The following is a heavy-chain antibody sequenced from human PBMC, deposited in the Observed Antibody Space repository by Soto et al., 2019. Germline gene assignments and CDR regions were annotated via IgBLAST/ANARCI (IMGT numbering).Heavy chain of an antibody. CDR2: ISYDGSNK. Sequence: GGPLRLSCAASGFTFSSYAMHWVRQAPGKGLEWVAVISYDGSNKYYADSVKGRFTISRDNSKNTLYLQMNSLRAEDTAVYYCAREGPWAYYYDSSGYGDVWGQGTTVTVSS. CDR3: AREGPWAYYYDSSGYGDV. V-gene: IGHV3-30-3*01. J-gene: IGHJ6*02. D-gene: IGHD3-22*01. CDR1: GFTFSSYA.